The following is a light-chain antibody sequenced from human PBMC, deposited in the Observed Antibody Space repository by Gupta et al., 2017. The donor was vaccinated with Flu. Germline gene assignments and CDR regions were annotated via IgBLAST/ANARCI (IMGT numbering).Light chain of an antibody. CDR1: GISNW. J-gene: IGKJ1*01. CDR2: AAS. CDR3: RQANSLGPT. Sequence: GISNWLAWYQHKLWKAPKLLIYAASTAQTGVLSTFSGSKSGRDFSLSIISLQPEDFATYYCRQANSLGPTFGQGTKVEIK. V-gene: IGKV1-12*01.